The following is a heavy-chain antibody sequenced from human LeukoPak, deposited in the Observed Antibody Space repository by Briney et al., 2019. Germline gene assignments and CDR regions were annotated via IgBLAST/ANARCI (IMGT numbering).Heavy chain of an antibody. J-gene: IGHJ4*02. V-gene: IGHV3-48*03. Sequence: GGSLRLSCAASGFTFSSYEMNWVRQAPGKGLEWVSYISSSGSTIYYADSVKGRFTISRDNAKNSLYLQMNSLRAEDTAVYYCARDRDVGATPPNFDYWGQGTLATVSS. CDR2: ISSSGSTI. CDR1: GFTFSSYE. D-gene: IGHD1-26*01. CDR3: ARDRDVGATPPNFDY.